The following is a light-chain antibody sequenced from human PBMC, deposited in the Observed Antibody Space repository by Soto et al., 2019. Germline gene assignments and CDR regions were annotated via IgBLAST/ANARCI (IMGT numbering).Light chain of an antibody. J-gene: IGKJ2*01. V-gene: IGKV3-15*01. CDR2: DAS. CDR1: QSLSNN. Sequence: EIVMTQSPATLSVSPGERATLSCRASQSLSNNLAWYQQKPGQSPRLLIYDASTRATGIPARVSGSGSGTDFTLTISSLQSEGFAVYYCQHYNNWPYTFGQGTKLEIK. CDR3: QHYNNWPYT.